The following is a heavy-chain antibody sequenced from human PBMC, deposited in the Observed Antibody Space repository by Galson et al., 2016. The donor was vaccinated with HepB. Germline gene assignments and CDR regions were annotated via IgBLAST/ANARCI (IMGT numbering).Heavy chain of an antibody. V-gene: IGHV4-39*07. CDR1: GASVDSSNFY. CDR2: SFSGRSF. Sequence: ETLSLTCTVSGASVDSSNFYFSWIRQPPGKALEWLGHSFSGRSFPYNRSLRSRPTFSVPEAQNQLSPPLTSLTAADTAPIYCASGPIRCLNSGCYSWSDLWGKGILVVVSS. D-gene: IGHD2-21*02. CDR3: ASGPIRCLNSGCYSWSDL. J-gene: IGHJ5*02.